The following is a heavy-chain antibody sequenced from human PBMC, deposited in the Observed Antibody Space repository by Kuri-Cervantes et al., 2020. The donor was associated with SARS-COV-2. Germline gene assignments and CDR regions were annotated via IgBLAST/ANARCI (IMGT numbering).Heavy chain of an antibody. CDR2: IYYSGST. J-gene: IGHJ6*02. D-gene: IGHD2-2*01. CDR1: GGSIGSYY. Sequence: ESLKISCTVSGGSIGSYYWSWIRQPPGKGLEWIGYIYYSGSTNYNPSLKSRVTISVDTSKNQFSLKLSSVTAADTAVYYCARGRLIVVVPADLGMDVWGQGTTVTVSS. CDR3: ARGRLIVVVPADLGMDV. V-gene: IGHV4-59*01.